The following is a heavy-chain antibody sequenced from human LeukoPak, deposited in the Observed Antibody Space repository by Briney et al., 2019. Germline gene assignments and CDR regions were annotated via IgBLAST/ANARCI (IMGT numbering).Heavy chain of an antibody. CDR2: IYYSGST. Sequence: PSETLSLTCTVSGGSISTSSYYWGWIRQPPGKGLECIGNIYYSGSTYYNPSLKSRVTISVDTSKNQFSLKLSSVTAADTAVYYCARLRYRSGRNFDYWGQGTLVTVSS. CDR3: ARLRYRSGRNFDY. D-gene: IGHD3-10*01. J-gene: IGHJ4*02. CDR1: GGSISTSSYY. V-gene: IGHV4-39*07.